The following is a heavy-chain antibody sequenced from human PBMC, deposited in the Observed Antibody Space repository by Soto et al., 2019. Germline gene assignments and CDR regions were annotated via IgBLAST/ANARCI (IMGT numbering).Heavy chain of an antibody. D-gene: IGHD2-15*01. J-gene: IGHJ6*02. V-gene: IGHV4-39*01. CDR2: IYYSENT. CDR3: AKLAGYCSGNSCHGDYAMDV. CDR1: GGSISSRSYS. Sequence: QLQLQESGPGLLKPSETLSLTCSVSGGSISSRSYSWGWIRQPPGKGLEWIGTIYYSENTYYNPSLKRRVTISVDTSKTQSSLKLSSVTAADTAVYYCAKLAGYCSGNSCHGDYAMDVWGQGTTVTVSS.